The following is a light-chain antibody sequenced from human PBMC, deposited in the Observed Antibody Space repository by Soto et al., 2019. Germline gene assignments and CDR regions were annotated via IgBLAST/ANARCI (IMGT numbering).Light chain of an antibody. Sequence: QSVLTQPPSVSGAPGQTVTISCTGSSSNIGAHYDVHWYQHLPGTAPKLLISGNINRPSGVPDRFSGSKSGTSASLAITGLQAEDEADYYCQSYDSSLSAVVFGGGTKLTVL. CDR2: GNI. V-gene: IGLV1-40*01. J-gene: IGLJ3*02. CDR1: SSNIGAHYD. CDR3: QSYDSSLSAVV.